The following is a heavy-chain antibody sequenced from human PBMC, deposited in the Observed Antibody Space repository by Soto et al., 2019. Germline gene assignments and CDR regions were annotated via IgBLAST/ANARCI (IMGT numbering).Heavy chain of an antibody. CDR2: INPNSGGT. J-gene: IGHJ3*02. CDR3: ARTYYDILTGSPSDAFDI. CDR1: GYSFTGYY. Sequence: QVQLVQSGAEVKKPGASAKVSCKAAGYSFTGYYMHWVRQAPGQGLEWMGWINPNSGGTNYAQKFQGWVTMTRDTSISTAYMELSRLRSDDTAVYYCARTYYDILTGSPSDAFDIWGQGTMVTVSS. D-gene: IGHD3-9*01. V-gene: IGHV1-2*04.